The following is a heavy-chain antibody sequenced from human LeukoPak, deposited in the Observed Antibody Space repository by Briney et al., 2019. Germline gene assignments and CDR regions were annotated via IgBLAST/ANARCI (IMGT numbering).Heavy chain of an antibody. J-gene: IGHJ6*02. D-gene: IGHD2-15*01. CDR1: GFTFSNYA. CDR2: NSASGGDS. CDR3: ARGTAYCSGGTCLYYYYGLDV. V-gene: IGHV3-23*01. Sequence: GGSLRLSCAASGFTFSNYAMNWVRQAPGKGLEWVSSNSASGGDSYYADSVKGRFTISRDNSKNTLFLQMSGLRAEDTAIYFCARGTAYCSGGTCLYYYYGLDVWGQGTTVTVSS.